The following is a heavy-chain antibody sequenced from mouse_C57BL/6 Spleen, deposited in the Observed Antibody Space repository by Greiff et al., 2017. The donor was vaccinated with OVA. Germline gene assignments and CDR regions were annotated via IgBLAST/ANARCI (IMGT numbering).Heavy chain of an antibody. CDR1: GYSFTGYF. CDR2: INPYNGDT. D-gene: IGHD2-4*01. V-gene: IGHV1-20*01. Sequence: VQLKQSGPELVKPGDSVKISCKASGYSFTGYFMNWVMQSHGKSLEWIGRINPYNGDTFYNQKFKGKATLTVDKSSSTAHMELRSLTSEDSAVYYCARDDYPYAMDYWGQGTSVTVSS. J-gene: IGHJ4*01. CDR3: ARDDYPYAMDY.